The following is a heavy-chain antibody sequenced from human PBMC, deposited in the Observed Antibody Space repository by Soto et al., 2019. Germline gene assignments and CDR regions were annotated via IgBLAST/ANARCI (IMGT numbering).Heavy chain of an antibody. CDR1: GGSISSYY. Sequence: SETLSLTCTVSGGSISSYYWSWIRQPPGKGLEWIGEINYSGSTNYNPSLKSRVTISVDTSKNQFSLKLSSVTAADTAVYYCARSTVVTRWFDPWGQGTLVTVSS. CDR3: ARSTVVTRWFDP. J-gene: IGHJ5*02. D-gene: IGHD4-17*01. V-gene: IGHV4-34*01. CDR2: INYSGST.